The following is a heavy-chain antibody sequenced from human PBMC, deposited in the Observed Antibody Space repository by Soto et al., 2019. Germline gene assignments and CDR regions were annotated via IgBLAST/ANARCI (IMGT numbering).Heavy chain of an antibody. CDR2: IYYSGST. CDR3: ARQDGGNSFGFDY. CDR1: GGSISSYY. Sequence: SETLSLTCTVSGGSISSYYWSWIRQPPGKGLEWIGYIYYSGSTNYNPSLKSRVTISVDTSKNQFSLKLSSVTAADTAVYYCARQDGGNSFGFDYWGQGTLVTVSS. V-gene: IGHV4-59*01. J-gene: IGHJ4*02. D-gene: IGHD3-16*01.